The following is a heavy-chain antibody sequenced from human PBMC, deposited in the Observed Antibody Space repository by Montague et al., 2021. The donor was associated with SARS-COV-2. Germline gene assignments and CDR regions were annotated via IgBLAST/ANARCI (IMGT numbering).Heavy chain of an antibody. D-gene: IGHD2-2*02. Sequence: SETLSLTCAVYGGSFSGYYLSWVRPPPGTGLGWVGVSNLSGSTNSNPSPKSQITISVYTAKTQNSLNLNSASAADTAMDYCASLTLGYCSSTSDYRDWFDPWGQGTLVTVSS. CDR1: GGSFSGYY. CDR2: SNLSGST. CDR3: ASLTLGYCSSTSDYRDWFDP. V-gene: IGHV4-34*01. J-gene: IGHJ5*02.